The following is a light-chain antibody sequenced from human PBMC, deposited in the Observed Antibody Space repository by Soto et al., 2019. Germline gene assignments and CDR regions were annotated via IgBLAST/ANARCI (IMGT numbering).Light chain of an antibody. CDR2: GAS. CDR3: QQHNNWPFS. J-gene: IGKJ3*01. Sequence: EIVMTQSPATLSVSPGERATLSCRASQSVSINLAWYQQKPGQAPRLLIYGASSRATGIPARFSGSGSGTEFTLTISSLQSEDFAVYYCQQHNNWPFSFGPGTKVD. CDR1: QSVSIN. V-gene: IGKV3-15*01.